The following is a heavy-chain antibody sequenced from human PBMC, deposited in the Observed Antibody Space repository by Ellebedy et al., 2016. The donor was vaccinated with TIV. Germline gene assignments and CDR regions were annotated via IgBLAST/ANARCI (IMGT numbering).Heavy chain of an antibody. V-gene: IGHV3-7*04. CDR3: VRDTVAVPDGNTFDF. J-gene: IGHJ3*01. D-gene: IGHD5-24*01. CDR2: MKYDEIER. CDR1: GFTFRRFW. Sequence: GESLKISCAASGFTFRRFWAGWIRQAPGKGLEWVAHMKYDEIERYYANSVKGRFTISRDNARNSLYLQMKSLRVHDTAVYYCVRDTVAVPDGNTFDFWGQGTMVSVS.